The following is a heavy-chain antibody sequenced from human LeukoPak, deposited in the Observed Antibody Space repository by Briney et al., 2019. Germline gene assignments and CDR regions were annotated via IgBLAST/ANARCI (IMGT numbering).Heavy chain of an antibody. Sequence: GGSLRLSCAASGFTFSSYVMHWVRQAPGKGLEWVANIKQDGSETYYVDSVKGRFTISRDNVKNSLYLQMNSLRAEDTAVYYCARGKPWRGCSGGSCYPHKQPFDYWGQGTLVTVSS. D-gene: IGHD2-15*01. CDR1: GFTFSSYV. CDR3: ARGKPWRGCSGGSCYPHKQPFDY. J-gene: IGHJ4*02. CDR2: IKQDGSET. V-gene: IGHV3-7*01.